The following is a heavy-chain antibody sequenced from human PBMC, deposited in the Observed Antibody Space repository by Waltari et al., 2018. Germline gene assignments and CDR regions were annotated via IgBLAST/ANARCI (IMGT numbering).Heavy chain of an antibody. CDR3: ARYIGPDF. V-gene: IGHV3-23*01. CDR2: ISGSGGIT. D-gene: IGHD1-20*01. CDR1: GFTFSSYA. Sequence: EVQLLEYGGGLVQPGGSLRLSCAVSGFTFSSYAMTWVRQAPGKGLEWVSAISGSGGITFYADSVKVRFTISRDNSKYTLYLQMKSLRVEDTAVYYFARYIGPDFWGQGTLVTVSS. J-gene: IGHJ4*02.